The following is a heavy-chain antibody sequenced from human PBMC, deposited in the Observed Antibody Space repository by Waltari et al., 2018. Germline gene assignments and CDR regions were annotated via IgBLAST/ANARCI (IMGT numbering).Heavy chain of an antibody. CDR2: IHYSGTT. CDR1: GGSIYSSNYY. J-gene: IGHJ4*02. Sequence: QLQLQQSGPGLVKPSETLSLTCTVSGGSIYSSNYYWGWSRQPPGKELEWIGSIHYSGTTYYPPPLNSRVTVSVDTSKNQFSLKLTSATAADTAVYYCVRTDTPGYYPYWGQGTPVTVSS. CDR3: VRTDTPGYYPY. D-gene: IGHD3-22*01. V-gene: IGHV4-39*01.